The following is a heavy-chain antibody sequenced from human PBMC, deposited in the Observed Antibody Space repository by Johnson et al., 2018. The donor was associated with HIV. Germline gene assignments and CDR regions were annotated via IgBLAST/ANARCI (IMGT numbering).Heavy chain of an antibody. J-gene: IGHJ3*02. CDR2: ITGRGTAI. D-gene: IGHD1-26*01. CDR3: AKEWSAFDI. V-gene: IGHV3-11*04. CDR1: GFTFSDYY. Sequence: QVQLVESGGGVVKPGGSLRLSCAASGFTFSDYYIHWIRQAPGKGLEWLAFITGRGTAIYADSVKGRFTISRDNAKSSVILQVNSLTAEDTATYYCAKEWSAFDIWGQGTMVTVAA.